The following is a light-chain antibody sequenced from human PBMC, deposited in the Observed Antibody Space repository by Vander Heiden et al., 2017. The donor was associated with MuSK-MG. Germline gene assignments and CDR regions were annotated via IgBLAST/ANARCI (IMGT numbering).Light chain of an antibody. CDR1: QSVSSN. CDR2: GAS. CDR3: QQYNNWGT. V-gene: IGKV3-15*01. Sequence: EIVMTQSPATLSVSPGERATLSCRASQSVSSNLAWYQQKPGQAPRLLIYGASTRATGIPDRFSGSGSGTEFTLTISSLQSEDFAVYYWQQYNNWGTFGGGTKVEIK. J-gene: IGKJ4*01.